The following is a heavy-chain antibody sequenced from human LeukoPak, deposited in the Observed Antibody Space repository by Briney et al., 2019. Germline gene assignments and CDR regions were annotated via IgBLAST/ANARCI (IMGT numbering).Heavy chain of an antibody. D-gene: IGHD3-22*01. V-gene: IGHV3-23*01. J-gene: IGHJ4*02. CDR2: ISASGSST. CDR1: GFTFSTYA. Sequence: PGGSLRLSCAASGFTFSTYAMHWVRQAPGKGLEWVSSISASGSSTYYADSVKGRFTISRDDSENTLYLQMNSLRAEDTAIYYCARAPRYDRFDYWGQGTLVTVSS. CDR3: ARAPRYDRFDY.